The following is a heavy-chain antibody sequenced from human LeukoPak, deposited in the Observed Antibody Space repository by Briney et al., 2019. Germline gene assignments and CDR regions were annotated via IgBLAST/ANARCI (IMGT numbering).Heavy chain of an antibody. CDR3: AKSRITMGRGSNITGTYFDY. CDR2: IYYSGST. D-gene: IGHD3-10*01. V-gene: IGHV4-59*01. Sequence: SETLSLTCTVSGGSISSYYWSWIRQPPGKGLEWIGYIYYSGSTNYNPSLKSRVTISVDTSKNQFSLKLSSVTAADTAVYYCAKSRITMGRGSNITGTYFDYWGQGTLVTVSS. J-gene: IGHJ4*02. CDR1: GGSISSYY.